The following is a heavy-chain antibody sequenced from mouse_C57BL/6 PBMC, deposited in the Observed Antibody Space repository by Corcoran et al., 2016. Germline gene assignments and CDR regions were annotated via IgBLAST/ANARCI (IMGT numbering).Heavy chain of an antibody. J-gene: IGHJ4*01. CDR1: GYTFTDYY. Sequence: EVQLQQSGPELVKPGASVKISCKASGYTFTDYYMNWVKQSHGKSLEWIGDINPNNGGTSYNQKFKGKATLTVDKSSSTAYMELRSLTSEDSAVYYCARWRHYYGSDYYAMDYWGQGTSVTVSS. D-gene: IGHD1-1*01. CDR3: ARWRHYYGSDYYAMDY. CDR2: INPNNGGT. V-gene: IGHV1-26*01.